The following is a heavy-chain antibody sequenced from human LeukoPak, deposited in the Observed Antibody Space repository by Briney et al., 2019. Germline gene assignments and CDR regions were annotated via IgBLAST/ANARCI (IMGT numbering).Heavy chain of an antibody. J-gene: IGHJ4*02. D-gene: IGHD2-2*02. CDR1: GGSFSGYY. CDR2: INHSGST. Sequence: SETLSLTCAVYGGSFSGYYWSWIRQPPGKGLEWIGEINHSGSTNYNPSLKSRVSISVDTSKNQFSLKLSSVTAADTAVYYCARGGYCSSTSCYTRPYDYWGQGTLVTVSS. V-gene: IGHV4-34*01. CDR3: ARGGYCSSTSCYTRPYDY.